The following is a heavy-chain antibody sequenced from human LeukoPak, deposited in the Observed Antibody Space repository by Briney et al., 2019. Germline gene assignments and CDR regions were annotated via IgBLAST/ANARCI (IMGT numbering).Heavy chain of an antibody. CDR3: ARRDSTGSADAFDI. J-gene: IGHJ3*02. CDR1: GYRFTSYW. V-gene: IGHV5-51*01. Sequence: GGALQISCEGSGYRFTSYWIGGVGPLPGKGLEGMGIIYPGESDTRYSPSFQGQVPLSPPKSISTAYLQWSSLKASDTAMYYCARRDSTGSADAFDIWGQGTMVTVSS. D-gene: IGHD3-22*01. CDR2: IYPGESDT.